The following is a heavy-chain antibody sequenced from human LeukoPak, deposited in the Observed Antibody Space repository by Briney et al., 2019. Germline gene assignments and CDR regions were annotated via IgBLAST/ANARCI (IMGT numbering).Heavy chain of an antibody. CDR2: IYHSGST. CDR3: ARDSGAYLEWLSPFDY. V-gene: IGHV4-38-2*02. Sequence: SETLSPTCSVSGYSISSGYYWGWIRQPPGKGLEWIGSIYHSGSTYYNPSLKSRVTISVDTSKNQFSLKLSSVTAADTAVYYCARDSGAYLEWLSPFDYWGQGTLVTVSS. CDR1: GYSISSGYY. J-gene: IGHJ4*02. D-gene: IGHD3-3*01.